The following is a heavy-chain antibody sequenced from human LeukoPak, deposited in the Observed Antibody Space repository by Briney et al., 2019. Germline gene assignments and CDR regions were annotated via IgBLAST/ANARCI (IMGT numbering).Heavy chain of an antibody. CDR1: GFTFSSYA. V-gene: IGHV3-23*01. D-gene: IGHD2-21*01. CDR2: ISGSGGST. J-gene: IGHJ4*02. CDR3: AKVESYCGGDCCSYYFDY. Sequence: GGSLRLSCAASGFTFSSYAMSWVRQAPGKGLEWVSAISGSGGSTYYADSVKGRFTISRDNSKNTLYLQMNSLRAEDTAVYYCAKVESYCGGDCCSYYFDYWGQGTLVTVSS.